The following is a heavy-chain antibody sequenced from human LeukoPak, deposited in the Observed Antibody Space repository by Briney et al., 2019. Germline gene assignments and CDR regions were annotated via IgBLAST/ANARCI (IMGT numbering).Heavy chain of an antibody. CDR2: TYYRSKWYY. CDR1: GDSFSSNNAA. CDR3: AREDRLSFDI. J-gene: IGHJ3*02. Sequence: SQTLSLTCAISGDSFSSNNAAWHWIRQSPSRGLEWLGRTYYRSKWYYDYAVSVKSRVTINPDTSKNHFSLQLNSVAPEDTAVYFCAREDRLSFDIWGQGTMVTVSS. V-gene: IGHV6-1*01. D-gene: IGHD5-12*01.